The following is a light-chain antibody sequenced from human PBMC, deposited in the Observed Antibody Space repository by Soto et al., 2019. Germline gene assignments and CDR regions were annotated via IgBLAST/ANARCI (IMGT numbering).Light chain of an antibody. J-gene: IGKJ4*01. V-gene: IGKV3-15*01. CDR1: QSVTIN. Sequence: EIVMTQSPAALSVSPGERATLSCRASQSVTINLAWYQQKPGQAPRLLIYAASTRATGIPARFSGSGSGTEFTLTISSLQSEDFAVYYCQQYGSTPRTFGGGTNVEIK. CDR3: QQYGSTPRT. CDR2: AAS.